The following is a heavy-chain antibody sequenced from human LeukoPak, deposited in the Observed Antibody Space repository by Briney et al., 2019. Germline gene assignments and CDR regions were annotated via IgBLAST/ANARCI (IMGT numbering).Heavy chain of an antibody. J-gene: IGHJ1*01. CDR2: FFYSGTT. D-gene: IGHD3-16*02. CDR1: GESFSGYH. Sequence: SETLSLTCAVYGESFSGYHWSWIRQPPGKGLEWIGSFFYSGTTYYNPSFKSRVTISVDTSKNQFSLRLSSVTAADTAVYYCARRGDSGDYVWGSYRYTAGYFQHWGQGTLVTVSS. V-gene: IGHV4-34*12. CDR3: ARRGDSGDYVWGSYRYTAGYFQH.